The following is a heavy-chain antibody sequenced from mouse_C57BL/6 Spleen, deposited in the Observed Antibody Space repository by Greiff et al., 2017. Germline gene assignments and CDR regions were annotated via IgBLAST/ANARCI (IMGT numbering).Heavy chain of an antibody. Sequence: QVQLQQPGAELVRPGTSVKLSCTASGYTFTSYWMHWVKQRPGQGLEWIGVVDPSDSYTNYNQKFKGKATLTVDTSSSTAYMQLSSLTSEDSAVYYGASEYGARDYDGRFAMDYWGQGTSVTVSS. D-gene: IGHD1-1*01. J-gene: IGHJ4*01. CDR1: GYTFTSYW. CDR2: VDPSDSYT. CDR3: ASEYGARDYDGRFAMDY. V-gene: IGHV1-59*01.